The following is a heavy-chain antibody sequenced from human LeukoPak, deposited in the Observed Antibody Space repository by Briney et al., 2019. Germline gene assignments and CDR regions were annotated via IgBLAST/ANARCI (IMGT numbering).Heavy chain of an antibody. Sequence: PGGSLRLSCAASGFTFSSYSMNWVRQAPGKGLEWVSSISSSSSYIYYADSVKGRFTISRDNAKNSLYLQMNSLRAEDTAVYYCAREVVYYDSSGYYSPDAFDIWGQGTMVTVSS. CDR1: GFTFSSYS. CDR2: ISSSSSYI. V-gene: IGHV3-21*01. D-gene: IGHD3-22*01. J-gene: IGHJ3*02. CDR3: AREVVYYDSSGYYSPDAFDI.